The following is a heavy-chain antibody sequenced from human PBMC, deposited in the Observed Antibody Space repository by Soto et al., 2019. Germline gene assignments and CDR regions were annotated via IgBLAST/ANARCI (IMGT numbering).Heavy chain of an antibody. J-gene: IGHJ3*02. CDR2: IDPSDSYT. Sequence: GESLKISCKGSGYSFTSYWISWVRQMPGKGLEWMGRIDPSDSYTNYSPSFQGHVTISADKSISTAYLQWSRLKASDTAMYYCATYHYGDYVAFDIWGQGTMVTVSS. CDR3: ATYHYGDYVAFDI. CDR1: GYSFTSYW. D-gene: IGHD4-17*01. V-gene: IGHV5-10-1*01.